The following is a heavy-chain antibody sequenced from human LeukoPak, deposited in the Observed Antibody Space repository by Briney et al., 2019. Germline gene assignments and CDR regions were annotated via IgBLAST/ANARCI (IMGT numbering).Heavy chain of an antibody. Sequence: GGSLRLSCKASGFIFTDYYMTWIRQAPGKGLEWISYISRDSDFIKYAESVKGRFTISRDNAKRSLYLQMDSLRADDTAIYYCARETRSGSKTYEFWGQGTLVTVSS. CDR3: ARETRSGSKTYEF. CDR1: GFIFTDYY. J-gene: IGHJ4*02. CDR2: ISRDSDFI. V-gene: IGHV3-11*05. D-gene: IGHD3-3*01.